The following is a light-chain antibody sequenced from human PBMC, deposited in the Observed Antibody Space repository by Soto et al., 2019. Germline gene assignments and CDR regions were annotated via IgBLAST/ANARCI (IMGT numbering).Light chain of an antibody. J-gene: IGKJ3*01. CDR3: QQYGSSRFT. CDR2: GAS. CDR1: QSISSSY. Sequence: IVLTQSQGTLSLSPGERATLSCRASQSISSSYLAWYQQKPGQAPRLLVYGASSRATGIPDRFSVSGSGTDLPLTISRLEPEDFAVYYCQQYGSSRFTFGPGTKVAIK. V-gene: IGKV3-20*01.